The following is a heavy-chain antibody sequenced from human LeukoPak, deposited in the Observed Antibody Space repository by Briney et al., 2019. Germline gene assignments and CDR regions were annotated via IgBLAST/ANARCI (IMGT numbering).Heavy chain of an antibody. CDR3: ARNPYCSSTSCYNRWFDP. J-gene: IGHJ5*02. Sequence: GASVEVSCKASGYTFTSYDINWVRQATGQGLEWMGWRNPNSGNTGYAQKFQGRVTMTRNTSISTAYMELSSLRSEDTAVYYCARNPYCSSTSCYNRWFDPWGQGTLVTVSS. D-gene: IGHD2-2*02. V-gene: IGHV1-8*01. CDR2: RNPNSGNT. CDR1: GYTFTSYD.